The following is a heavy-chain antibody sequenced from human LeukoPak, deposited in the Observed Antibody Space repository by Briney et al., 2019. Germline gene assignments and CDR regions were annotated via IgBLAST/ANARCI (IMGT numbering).Heavy chain of an antibody. CDR1: GYTFTSYA. CDR3: ARSDVGYGDYFY. D-gene: IGHD4-17*01. CDR2: INAGNGNT. V-gene: IGHV1-3*01. J-gene: IGHJ4*02. Sequence: ASVKVSCKASGYTFTSYAMHWARQAPGQRLERMGWINAGNGNTKYSQKFQGRVTITRDTSASTAYMELSSLRSEDTAVYYCARSDVGYGDYFYWGQGTLVTVSS.